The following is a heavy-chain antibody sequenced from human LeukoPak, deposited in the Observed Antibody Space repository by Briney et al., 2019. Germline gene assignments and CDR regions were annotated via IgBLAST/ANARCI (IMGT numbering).Heavy chain of an antibody. CDR1: GFNFNGYA. CDR2: ISWNNGLI. D-gene: IGHD3-22*01. Sequence: AGGSLRLSCAASGFNFNGYAMHWVRQAPGKGLEWVSGISWNNGLIGYADSVKGRFTISRDNAKNSLYLQMNSLRAEDTALYYCAKDVYYYDSSGLDYWGQGTLVTVSS. CDR3: AKDVYYYDSSGLDY. J-gene: IGHJ4*02. V-gene: IGHV3-9*01.